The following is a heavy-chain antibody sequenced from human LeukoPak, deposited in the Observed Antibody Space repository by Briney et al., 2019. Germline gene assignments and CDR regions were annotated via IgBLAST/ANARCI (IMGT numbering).Heavy chain of an antibody. CDR3: ARDGFESCWYHLDY. CDR1: GYTFTGYY. V-gene: IGHV1-2*02. D-gene: IGHD6-19*01. J-gene: IGHJ4*02. CDR2: INPNSGVT. Sequence: ASVKVSCKASGYTFTGYYMNWVRQSPGQVLEWMGWINPNSGVTNFAQKFQGRVTMTRDTSIRTAYMELSRLRSDDTAVYYCARDGFESCWYHLDYWGQGTLVTVSS.